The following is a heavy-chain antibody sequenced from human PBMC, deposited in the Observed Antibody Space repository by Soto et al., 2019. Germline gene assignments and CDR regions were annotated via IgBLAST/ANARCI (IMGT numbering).Heavy chain of an antibody. J-gene: IGHJ4*02. CDR3: ARDRVYYYDSSGYYNFEY. V-gene: IGHV3-30*09. CDR1: GFTFNNYA. CDR2: ISYDGNNQ. Sequence: QVQLVESGGGVVQPGRSLRLSCAASGFTFNNYAMHWVRQAPGKGLEWVAVISYDGNNQYYADSVKGRFAISRDNSKNTLYLHMNSLREEDTAVYYCARDRVYYYDSSGYYNFEYWGQGSLVTVSS. D-gene: IGHD3-22*01.